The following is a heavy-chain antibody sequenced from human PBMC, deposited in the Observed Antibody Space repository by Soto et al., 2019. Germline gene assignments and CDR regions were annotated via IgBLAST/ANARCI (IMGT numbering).Heavy chain of an antibody. V-gene: IGHV3-33*08. D-gene: IGHD2-2*02. CDR3: ARDRVPAGIVYYFDY. J-gene: IGHJ4*02. CDR1: GFSFRSHG. Sequence: VQLLESGGGLVQPGGSLRLSCEASGFSFRSHGMHWVRQAPGKGLEWVAVIWFNGENEYYADSVKGRFTISRDNSKNTLYLQMNGLRAEDTAVYYCARDRVPAGIVYYFDYWGQGTLVTVSS. CDR2: IWFNGENE.